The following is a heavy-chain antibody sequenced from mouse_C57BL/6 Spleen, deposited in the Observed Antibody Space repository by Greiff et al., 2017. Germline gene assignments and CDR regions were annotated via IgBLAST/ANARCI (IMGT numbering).Heavy chain of an antibody. J-gene: IGHJ2*01. CDR2: ISYDGSN. CDR1: GYSITSGYY. V-gene: IGHV3-6*01. CDR3: ASGGGYDGYFDY. D-gene: IGHD2-3*01. Sequence: EVQLQQSGPGLVKPSQSLSLTCSVTGYSITSGYYWNWIRQFPGNKLEWMGYISYDGSNHYNPSLKNRISITRDTSKNQFFLKLNSVTTENTATYYCASGGGYDGYFDYWGQGTTLTVSS.